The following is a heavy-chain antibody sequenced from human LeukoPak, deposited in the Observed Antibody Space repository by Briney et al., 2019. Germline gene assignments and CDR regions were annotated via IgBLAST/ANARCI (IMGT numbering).Heavy chain of an antibody. Sequence: SETLSLTCTVSGDSISSYYWSWIRQPPGKGLEWVGYISYAGSANYSPPFKSRVSISVDTSKNQVSLKLSSVTAADTAVYYCATSPRSSSGWGWVDHWGQGTLVTVSS. CDR2: ISYAGSA. J-gene: IGHJ4*02. V-gene: IGHV4-59*01. D-gene: IGHD6-19*01. CDR3: ATSPRSSSGWGWVDH. CDR1: GDSISSYY.